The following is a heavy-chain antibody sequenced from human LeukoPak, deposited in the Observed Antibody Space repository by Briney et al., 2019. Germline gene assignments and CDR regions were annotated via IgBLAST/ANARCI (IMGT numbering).Heavy chain of an antibody. Sequence: ASVKVSCKASGYTFTSYGISWVRQAPGQGLEWMGWISAYNSNTNYAQKLQGRVTMTTDTSTSTAYMELRSLRSDDTAVYYCARDTLYYYDSSGYFDDAFDIWGQGTMVTVSS. D-gene: IGHD3-22*01. CDR2: ISAYNSNT. CDR3: ARDTLYYYDSSGYFDDAFDI. CDR1: GYTFTSYG. J-gene: IGHJ3*02. V-gene: IGHV1-18*01.